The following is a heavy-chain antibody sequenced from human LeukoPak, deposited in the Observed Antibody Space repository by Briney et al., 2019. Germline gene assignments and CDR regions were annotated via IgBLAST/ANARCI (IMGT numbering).Heavy chain of an antibody. CDR3: ARDSSRGYSGYESDY. CDR1: GGTFSSYA. Sequence: ASVKVSCKASGGTFSSYAISWVRQAPGQGLEWMGGIIPIFGTANYAQKFQGRVTITADESTSTAYMGLSSLRSEDTAVYYCARDSSRGYSGYESDYWGQGTLVTVSS. J-gene: IGHJ4*02. CDR2: IIPIFGTA. D-gene: IGHD5-12*01. V-gene: IGHV1-69*01.